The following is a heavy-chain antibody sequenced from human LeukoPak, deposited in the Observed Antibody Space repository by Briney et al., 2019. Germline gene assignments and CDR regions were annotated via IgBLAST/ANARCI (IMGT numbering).Heavy chain of an antibody. CDR2: IRNKANSYTT. V-gene: IGHV3-72*01. D-gene: IGHD1-26*01. J-gene: IGHJ4*02. CDR3: ARVIGKELVHDY. CDR1: GITFSDHY. Sequence: GGSLRLSCGASGITFSDHYIECVRQAPGKGLEWVGRIRNKANSYTTEYAASVKGRFTITRDDSKNSLYLQMNSLKTDDTAVYYCARVIGKELVHDYWGQGTLVTVSS.